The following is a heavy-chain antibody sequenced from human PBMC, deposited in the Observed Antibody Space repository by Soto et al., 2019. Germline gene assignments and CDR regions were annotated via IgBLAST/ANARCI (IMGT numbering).Heavy chain of an antibody. CDR1: GYSFTYYG. Sequence: QVQLVQSGAEVKRPGASVKVSCKASGYSFTYYGISWVRQAPGQGLEWLGWISPYNSDTNFALRLQDRVTMTTDTSSSTAYMELRSLKSNDAAVYFCAKTTNHGPRGHVDSWGQGTLVTVSS. CDR2: ISPYNSDT. V-gene: IGHV1-18*01. CDR3: AKTTNHGPRGHVDS. J-gene: IGHJ4*02.